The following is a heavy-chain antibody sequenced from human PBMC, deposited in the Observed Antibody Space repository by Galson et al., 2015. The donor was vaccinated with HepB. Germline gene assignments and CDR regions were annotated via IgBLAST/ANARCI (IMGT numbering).Heavy chain of an antibody. V-gene: IGHV3-33*01. J-gene: IGHJ4*02. CDR3: ARDNYDIWTGYYSLDY. CDR1: GFTFSSYG. Sequence: SLRLSCAASGFTFSSYGMHWVRQAPGKGLEWVAVIWYDGSNENHAESVKGRFSISRDNSKDTLYLQMNSLRAEDTAIYYCARDNYDIWTGYYSLDYWGQGTLVTVSA. CDR2: IWYDGSNE. D-gene: IGHD3-9*01.